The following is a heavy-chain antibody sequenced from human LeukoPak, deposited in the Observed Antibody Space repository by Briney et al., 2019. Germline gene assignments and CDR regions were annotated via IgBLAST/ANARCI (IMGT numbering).Heavy chain of an antibody. Sequence: ASVKVSCKASGYTFTSYGISWVRQAPGQGLEWMGWISAYNGNTNYAQKLQGRVTMTTDTSTSTAYMELRSLRSDDTAVYYCARGAYCGGDCYRGVFDYWGQGTLVTVSS. D-gene: IGHD2-21*02. J-gene: IGHJ4*02. CDR2: ISAYNGNT. CDR1: GYTFTSYG. CDR3: ARGAYCGGDCYRGVFDY. V-gene: IGHV1-18*01.